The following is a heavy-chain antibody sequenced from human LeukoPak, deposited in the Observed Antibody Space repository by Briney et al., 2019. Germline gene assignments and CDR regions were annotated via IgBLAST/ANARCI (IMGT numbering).Heavy chain of an antibody. D-gene: IGHD3-22*01. CDR3: ARSRRHYYDSSGYEFDY. CDR2: ISYDGSNK. CDR1: GFTFSSYA. V-gene: IGHV3-30-3*01. Sequence: GGSLRLSCAASGFTFSSYAMHWVRQAPGKGLEWVAVISYDGSNKYCADSVKGRFTISRDNSKNTLYLQMNSLRAEDTAVYYCARSRRHYYDSSGYEFDYWGQGTLVTVSS. J-gene: IGHJ4*02.